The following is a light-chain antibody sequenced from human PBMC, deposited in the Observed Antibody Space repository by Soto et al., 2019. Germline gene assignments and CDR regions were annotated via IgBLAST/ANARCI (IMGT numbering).Light chain of an antibody. V-gene: IGKV3-11*01. Sequence: EIVLTQSPATLSLSPGETATLSCRASQTIRTYLAWYQQKPGQAPRLLIYDASNRATGIPAKFGGSGSGTDFTLTISSLEPEDFAVYFCQHRNSRRFIFGPGTKVEI. CDR3: QHRNSRRFI. J-gene: IGKJ3*01. CDR2: DAS. CDR1: QTIRTY.